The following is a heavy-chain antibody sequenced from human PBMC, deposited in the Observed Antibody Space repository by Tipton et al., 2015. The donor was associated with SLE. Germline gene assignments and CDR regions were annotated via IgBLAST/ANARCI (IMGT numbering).Heavy chain of an antibody. J-gene: IGHJ3*02. CDR2: LYSGGST. CDR3: ARLRVGANTGAFDI. CDR1: GFTVSSNY. D-gene: IGHD1-26*01. Sequence: SLRLSCAASGFTVSSNYMSWVRQAPGKGLEWVSVLYSGGSTYYADSVKGRFTISRDNAKNALYLQMNSLRAEDTAVYYCARLRVGANTGAFDIWGQGTMVTVSS. V-gene: IGHV3-53*01.